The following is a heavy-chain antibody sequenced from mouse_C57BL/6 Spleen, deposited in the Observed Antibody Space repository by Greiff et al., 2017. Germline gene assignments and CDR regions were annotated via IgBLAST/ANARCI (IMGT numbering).Heavy chain of an antibody. D-gene: IGHD1-1*01. V-gene: IGHV1-42*01. CDR1: GYSFTGYY. Sequence: VQLQQSGPELVKPGASVKISCKASGYSFTGYYMNWVKQSPEKSLEWIGEINPSTGGTTYNQKFKAKATLTVDKSSSTAYMQLKSLTSEDSAVYYCANYCGSSYDYAMDYWGQGTSVTVSS. CDR2: INPSTGGT. J-gene: IGHJ4*01. CDR3: ANYCGSSYDYAMDY.